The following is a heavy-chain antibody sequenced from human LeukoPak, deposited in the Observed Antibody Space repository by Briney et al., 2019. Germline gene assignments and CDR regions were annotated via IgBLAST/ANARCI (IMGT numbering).Heavy chain of an antibody. Sequence: GGSLRLSCAASGFTFSTYSMNWVRQAPGKGLEWVSYISGTSNTIYYADSVKGRFTISRDNAKNSLYLRVNSLRAEDTAIYYCARDLGSYTSGWYMGFDYWGQGTLVTVSS. CDR2: ISGTSNTI. CDR1: GFTFSTYS. D-gene: IGHD6-19*01. J-gene: IGHJ4*02. CDR3: ARDLGSYTSGWYMGFDY. V-gene: IGHV3-48*01.